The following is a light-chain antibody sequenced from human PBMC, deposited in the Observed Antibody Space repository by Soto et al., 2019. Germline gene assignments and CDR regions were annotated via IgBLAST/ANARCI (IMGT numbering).Light chain of an antibody. CDR2: GVS. J-gene: IGKJ4*01. CDR1: QSVRSDY. CDR3: QQYGNSPLT. Sequence: EIVLTQSPGTPSLSPGERATLSCRASQSVRSDYFAWYQQKPGQAPRVIIFGVSTRATGIPDRFSGSGSGTDFTLTISRLEPEDFALYYCQQYGNSPLTFGGGTKVDIK. V-gene: IGKV3-20*01.